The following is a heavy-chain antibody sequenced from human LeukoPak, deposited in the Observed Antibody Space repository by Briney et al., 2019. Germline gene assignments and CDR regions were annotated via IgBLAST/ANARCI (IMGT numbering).Heavy chain of an antibody. D-gene: IGHD3-10*01. CDR2: LSGSGITT. CDR1: GFTFSNSA. CDR3: AKPLYSMVRGLFDY. J-gene: IGHJ4*02. Sequence: GGSLRLSCAASGFTFSNSAMSWVRQAPGKGLEWVSTLSGSGITTYYADSVKGRFTISRDNSKNTLYLQMNSLRAEDTAVYYCAKPLYSMVRGLFDYWGQGTLVTVSS. V-gene: IGHV3-23*01.